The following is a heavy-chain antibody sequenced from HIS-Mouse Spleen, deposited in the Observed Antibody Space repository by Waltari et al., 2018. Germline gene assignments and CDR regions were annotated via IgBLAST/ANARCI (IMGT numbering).Heavy chain of an antibody. CDR1: GGSISSSSYY. CDR2: IYYSGST. D-gene: IGHD6-13*01. CDR3: AREIPYSSSWYDWYFDL. J-gene: IGHJ2*01. Sequence: QLQLQESGPGLVKPSDTMSLTCTVSGGSISSSSYYWGRIRQPPGKGLEWIESIYYSGSTYYNPSLKSRVTISVDTSKNQFSLKLSSVTAVDTAVYYCAREIPYSSSWYDWYFDLWGRGTLVTVSS. V-gene: IGHV4-39*07.